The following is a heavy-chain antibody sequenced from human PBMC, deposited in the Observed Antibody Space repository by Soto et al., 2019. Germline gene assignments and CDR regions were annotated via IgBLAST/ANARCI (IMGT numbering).Heavy chain of an antibody. CDR1: GGSFSGYD. Sequence: SETLSLTCAVSGGSFSGYDWSWIRQSPGKGLEWIGELSQSGSINSNPSLKDRVTVSVDKSKNQFSLKLSSVTAADTAVYYCARGPRAAAGNFDYWGQGPLVTVSS. CDR2: LSQSGSI. J-gene: IGHJ4*02. V-gene: IGHV4-34*01. D-gene: IGHD6-13*01. CDR3: ARGPRAAAGNFDY.